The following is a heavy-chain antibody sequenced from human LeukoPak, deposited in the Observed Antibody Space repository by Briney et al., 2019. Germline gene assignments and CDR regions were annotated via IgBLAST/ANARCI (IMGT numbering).Heavy chain of an antibody. J-gene: IGHJ3*02. CDR2: ISSSSSTI. CDR3: AREEGAFDI. V-gene: IGHV3-48*01. Sequence: PGGSLRLSCAASGFTFSSYSMNWLRQAPGKGQEWVSYISSSSSTIYYADSMKGRFTISRDNAKNSLYLQMNSLRAEDTAVYYCAREEGAFDIWGQGTMVTVSS. CDR1: GFTFSSYS.